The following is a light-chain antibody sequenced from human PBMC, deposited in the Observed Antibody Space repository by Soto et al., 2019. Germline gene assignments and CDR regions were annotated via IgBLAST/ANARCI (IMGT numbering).Light chain of an antibody. J-gene: IGKJ2*01. Sequence: EIVLTQSPGTLSLSPGEGATLSCRSSQDVGTNYLAWYQQKPGQAPRLLIFGASSRASGVPGRFSGSGSGTDFTLTISRLEPXDSAVYYCQQFINSPYMYIFGQGTKLEI. CDR3: QQFINSPYMYI. CDR2: GAS. CDR1: QDVGTNY. V-gene: IGKV3-20*01.